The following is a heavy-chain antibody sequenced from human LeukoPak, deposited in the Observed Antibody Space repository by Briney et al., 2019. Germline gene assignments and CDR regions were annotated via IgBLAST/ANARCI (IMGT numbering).Heavy chain of an antibody. CDR3: ARGEEYYDFWTSHLYDY. V-gene: IGHV4-34*01. D-gene: IGHD3-3*01. Sequence: SETLSLTCTVSGGSISSYYWSWIRQLPGKGLEWIGEINHSGSTNYNPSLKSRVTISVDTSKNQFSLKLSSVTAADTAVYYCARGEEYYDFWTSHLYDYWGQGTLVTVSS. J-gene: IGHJ4*02. CDR2: INHSGST. CDR1: GGSISSYY.